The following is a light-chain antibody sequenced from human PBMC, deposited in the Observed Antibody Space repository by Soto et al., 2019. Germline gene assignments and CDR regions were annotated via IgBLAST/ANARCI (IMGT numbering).Light chain of an antibody. Sequence: QSALAQPPPASGTPGQRVTISCSGSNSNISRNIVNWYQQLPGTPPKLLLYNNNQRPSGVPDRFSGSKSGTSASLAIRGPQSEDEADYYCAAWDDSLNSYVFGTGTKVTVL. V-gene: IGLV1-44*01. CDR2: NNN. J-gene: IGLJ1*01. CDR1: NSNISRNI. CDR3: AAWDDSLNSYV.